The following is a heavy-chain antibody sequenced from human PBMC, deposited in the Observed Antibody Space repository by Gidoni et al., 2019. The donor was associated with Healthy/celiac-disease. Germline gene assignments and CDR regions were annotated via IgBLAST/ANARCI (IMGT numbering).Heavy chain of an antibody. V-gene: IGHV4-34*01. CDR2: INHSGST. CDR1: GGSFSGYY. D-gene: IGHD6-13*01. J-gene: IGHJ4*02. Sequence: QVQLQQWGAGLLKPSETLSLTSAVYGGSFSGYYWSWIRQPPGKGLEWIGEINHSGSTNYNPSLKSRVTISVDTSKNQFSLKLSSVTAADTAVYYCARVGNYSSSWYRHFDYWGQGTLVTVSS. CDR3: ARVGNYSSSWYRHFDY.